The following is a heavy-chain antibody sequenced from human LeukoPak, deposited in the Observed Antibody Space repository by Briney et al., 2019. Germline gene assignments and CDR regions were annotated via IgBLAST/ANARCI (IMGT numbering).Heavy chain of an antibody. V-gene: IGHV3-7*03. D-gene: IGHD5-18*01. CDR2: LNEDGSKI. CDR1: GFAFSSYW. CDR3: ARAVTSMDGY. J-gene: IGHJ4*02. Sequence: GGSLRLSCAASGFAFSSYWMTWVRQAPGKGLEWVASLNEDGSKISYVGSVKGRFTISRDNAQNSLYLRMNSLTAEDTAVYYCARAVTSMDGYWGQGTLVTVSS.